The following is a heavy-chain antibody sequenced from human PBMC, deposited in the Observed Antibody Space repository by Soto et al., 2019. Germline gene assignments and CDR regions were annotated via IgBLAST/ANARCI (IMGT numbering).Heavy chain of an antibody. CDR3: ARDQAVVVPAAMPYYFDY. Sequence: SQTLSLTCAISGDSVSSNSAAWNWIRQSPWRGLEWLGRTYYRSKRFNDYAVSVKSRITINPETTKNQFSMQLNSVTPEDTAVYYCARDQAVVVPAAMPYYFDYWGQGTLVTVSS. D-gene: IGHD2-2*01. CDR1: GDSVSSNSAA. V-gene: IGHV6-1*01. CDR2: TYYRSKRFN. J-gene: IGHJ4*02.